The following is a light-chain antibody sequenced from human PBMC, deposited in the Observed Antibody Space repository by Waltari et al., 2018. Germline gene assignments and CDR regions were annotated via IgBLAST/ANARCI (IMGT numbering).Light chain of an antibody. CDR2: DVT. Sequence: QSALTQPASVSGSPGQSISISCTGTRRDVGAYHYVSWYQQHPGKAPKLMIYDVTMRPSGVSNRFSGSKSGNTASLTISGLQAEDEADYYCNSYTSSSSLIFGGGTKLTVL. CDR1: RRDVGAYHY. J-gene: IGLJ2*01. CDR3: NSYTSSSSLI. V-gene: IGLV2-14*03.